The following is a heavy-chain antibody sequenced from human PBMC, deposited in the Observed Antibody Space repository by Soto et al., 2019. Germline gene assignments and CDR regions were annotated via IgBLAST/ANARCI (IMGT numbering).Heavy chain of an antibody. J-gene: IGHJ4*02. CDR1: GLTFNIFA. CDR2: ISYDGREI. V-gene: IGHV3-30-3*01. Sequence: LRLSCAASGLTFNIFAFHWVRQAPGKGLEWLSVISYDGREIHYSESVKGRFTISRDSSTNTVYLQMNSLRNEDAAVYYCASDPLAVTGSFVDYWGQGTLVTVSS. CDR3: ASDPLAVTGSFVDY. D-gene: IGHD3-9*01.